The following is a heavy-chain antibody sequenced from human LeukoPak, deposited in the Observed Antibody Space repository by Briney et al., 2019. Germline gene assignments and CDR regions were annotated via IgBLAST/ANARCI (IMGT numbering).Heavy chain of an antibody. J-gene: IGHJ3*02. CDR3: ARVSGTATAFQI. CDR2: ISSSGSII. D-gene: IGHD6-13*01. V-gene: IGHV3-11*01. CDR1: GFTFSDYY. Sequence: PGGSLRLSCAASGFTFSDYYMSWIRQAPGKGRGWVSYISSSGSIIYYPDSVKGRFTISRDNAESSLYLQMNSLRAEDTAVYYCARVSGTATAFQIWGQGTMVTVSS.